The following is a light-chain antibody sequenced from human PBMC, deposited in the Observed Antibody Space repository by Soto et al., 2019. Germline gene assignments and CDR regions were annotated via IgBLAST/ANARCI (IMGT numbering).Light chain of an antibody. Sequence: DIQMTQSPSTLSASVGDRVTITCRARQSINSWLAWYQHKPGKAPKLLIYKASSLESGVPSRFSGSGSGTEFTLTINTLQPEDFASYHCLQYSSHSWTFGQETKVEMK. CDR1: QSINSW. CDR2: KAS. CDR3: LQYSSHSWT. J-gene: IGKJ1*01. V-gene: IGKV1-5*03.